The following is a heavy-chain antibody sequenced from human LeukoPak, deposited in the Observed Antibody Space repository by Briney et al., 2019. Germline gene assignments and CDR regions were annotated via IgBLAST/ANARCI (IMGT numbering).Heavy chain of an antibody. CDR2: IRYDGSNK. J-gene: IGHJ4*02. V-gene: IGHV3-30*02. D-gene: IGHD2-2*01. CDR3: AKDAPPYCSSTSCFGY. CDR1: GFTFSSYG. Sequence: GGSLRLSCAASGFTFSSYGMHWVRQAPGKGLEWVAFIRYDGSNKYYADSVKGRFTISRDNSKNSLYLQMNSLRAEDTAVYYCAKDAPPYCSSTSCFGYWGQGTLVTVSS.